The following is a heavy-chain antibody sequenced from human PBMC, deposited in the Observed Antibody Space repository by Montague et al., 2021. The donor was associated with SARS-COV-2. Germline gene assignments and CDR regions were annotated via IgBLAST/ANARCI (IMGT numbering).Heavy chain of an antibody. D-gene: IGHD3-10*01. V-gene: IGHV4-34*01. Sequence: SETLSLTCAVHGGSFSTYSWNWIRHPAGKGLEWVGEINHGGSTNXNPSLKSRVTISADTSKNQFSLKLTSVAAADTAAYYCARLGDGVVPSPILGVGPYYSYYYMDVWGKGTTVTVSS. CDR2: INHGGST. CDR1: GGSFSTYS. CDR3: ARLGDGVVPSPILGVGPYYSYYYMDV. J-gene: IGHJ6*03.